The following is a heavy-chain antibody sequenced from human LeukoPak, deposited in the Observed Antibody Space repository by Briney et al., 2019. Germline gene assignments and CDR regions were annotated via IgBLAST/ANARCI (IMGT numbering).Heavy chain of an antibody. CDR2: INTNTANP. CDR1: GYTFTSYG. D-gene: IGHD3-16*01. Sequence: GASVKVSCKASGYTFTSYGISWVRQAPGQGLEWMGWINTNTANPTYAQGFTGRFVFSLDTSVSTAYLQISSLKAEDTAVYYCARDLESSVWGGYYFDYWGQGTLVTASS. CDR3: ARDLESSVWGGYYFDY. J-gene: IGHJ4*02. V-gene: IGHV7-4-1*02.